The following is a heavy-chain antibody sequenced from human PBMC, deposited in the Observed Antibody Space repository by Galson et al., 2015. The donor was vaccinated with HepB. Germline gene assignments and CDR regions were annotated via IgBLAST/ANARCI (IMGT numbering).Heavy chain of an antibody. Sequence: SLRLSCAASGFIFSDFYMNWIRQAPGKGLEWVSYINSSGSTQYYADSVKGRFTISRDNAKNSLFLQMNSLRAEDTAVYYCAREPYNWNYNAFDIWGQGTLVTVSS. D-gene: IGHD1-7*01. CDR3: AREPYNWNYNAFDI. J-gene: IGHJ3*02. CDR1: GFIFSDFY. CDR2: INSSGSTQ. V-gene: IGHV3-11*01.